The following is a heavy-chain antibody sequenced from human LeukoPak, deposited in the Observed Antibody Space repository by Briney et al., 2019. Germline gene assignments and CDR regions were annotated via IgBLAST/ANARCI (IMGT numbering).Heavy chain of an antibody. CDR2: FDPEDGET. J-gene: IGHJ6*02. V-gene: IGHV1-24*01. CDR3: ARDTDAGGSSLHYYYGMDV. CDR1: GYTLTELS. Sequence: ASVKVSCKVSGYTLTELSMHWVRQAPGKGLEWMGGFDPEDGETIYAQKFQGRVTMTEDTSTSTAYMELRSLRSDDTAVYYCARDTDAGGSSLHYYYGMDVWGQGTTVTVSS. D-gene: IGHD1-26*01.